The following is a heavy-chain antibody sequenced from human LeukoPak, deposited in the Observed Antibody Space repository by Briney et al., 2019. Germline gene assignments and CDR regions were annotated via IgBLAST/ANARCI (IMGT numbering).Heavy chain of an antibody. CDR1: GYIFNYYY. V-gene: IGHV1-2*02. Sequence: ASVKVSCKASGYIFNYYYIHWVRQAPGQGLEWMGWINPNSGDTNFAQKFQGRVTMTRDTSISAAHMKLISLKSDDTAVYFCARSGAPPHYYYYYMDVWGKGTTVTVSS. CDR2: INPNSGDT. CDR3: ARSGAPPHYYYYYMDV. D-gene: IGHD7-27*01. J-gene: IGHJ6*03.